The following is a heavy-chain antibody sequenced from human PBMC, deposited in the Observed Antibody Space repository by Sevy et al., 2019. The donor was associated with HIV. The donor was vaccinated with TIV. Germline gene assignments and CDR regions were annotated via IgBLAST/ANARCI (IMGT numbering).Heavy chain of an antibody. CDR1: GGSISSGNYY. V-gene: IGHV4-61*09. CDR2: IDTGGTT. D-gene: IGHD3-10*01. CDR3: ARGDSGSYYKS. J-gene: IGHJ5*02. Sequence: SETLSLTCTVSGGSISSGNYYWSWIRQPAGKGLEWIGHIDTGGTTKYNPSLESRVTMPVDTSKNQFSLMLSSVTAADTAVYYCARGDSGSYYKSWGQGTLVTVSS.